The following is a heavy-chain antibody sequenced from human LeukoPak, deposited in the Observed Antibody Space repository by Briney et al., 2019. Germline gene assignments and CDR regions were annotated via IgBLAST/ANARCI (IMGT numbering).Heavy chain of an antibody. CDR2: INHSGST. CDR3: AREGPTEYDFWSGYRFYYYMDV. Sequence: SETLSLTCAVYGGSFSGYYWSWIRQPPGKGLEWIGEINHSGSTNYNPSLKSRVTISVDTSKNQFSLKLSSVTAADTAVYYCAREGPTEYDFWSGYRFYYYMDVWGKGTTVTVSS. V-gene: IGHV4-34*01. J-gene: IGHJ6*03. CDR1: GGSFSGYY. D-gene: IGHD3-3*01.